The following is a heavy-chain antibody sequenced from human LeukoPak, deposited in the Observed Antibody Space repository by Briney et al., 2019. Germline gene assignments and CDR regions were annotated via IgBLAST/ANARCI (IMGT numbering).Heavy chain of an antibody. CDR2: MNPNSGVT. V-gene: IGHV1-2*02. CDR1: GYTFTVNY. CDR3: TRGAGTSWFDY. D-gene: IGHD6-13*01. J-gene: IGHJ4*02. Sequence: ASVKVSCKPSGYTFTVNYLHWVRQAPGQGLEGVGWMNPNSGVTVYAQNFPGRVTMTSDPSISIAYMELSSLTSDDTAVYYCTRGAGTSWFDYWGQGSLVTVSS.